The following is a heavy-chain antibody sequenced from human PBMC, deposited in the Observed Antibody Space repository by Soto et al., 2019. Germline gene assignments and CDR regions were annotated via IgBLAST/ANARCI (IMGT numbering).Heavy chain of an antibody. D-gene: IGHD3-3*01. CDR2: MNPNSGNT. Sequence: QVQLAQSGAEVKKPGASVKVSCKASGYTFISYDINWVRQATGQGLEWMGWMNPNSGNTGYVQKFQGRVTMTRNTSINTAYMELSSLGSEDTAVYYCARNPDYDSWIGLGWFDPWGQGTRVTVSS. J-gene: IGHJ5*02. CDR1: GYTFISYD. V-gene: IGHV1-8*01. CDR3: ARNPDYDSWIGLGWFDP.